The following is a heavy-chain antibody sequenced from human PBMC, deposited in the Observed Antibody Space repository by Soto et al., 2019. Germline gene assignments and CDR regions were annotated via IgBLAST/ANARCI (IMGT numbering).Heavy chain of an antibody. CDR2: IIPIFGTA. J-gene: IGHJ6*02. CDR1: GGTFSSYA. V-gene: IGHV1-69*12. Sequence: QVQLVQSGAEVKKPGSSVKVSCKASGGTFSSYAISWVRQAPGQWLEWMGGIIPIFGTANYAQKFQGRVTITADESTSTAYLELSSLRSDDTAVYYCADLLIIGHGMDVWGQGTTVTVSS. CDR3: ADLLIIGHGMDV. D-gene: IGHD3-9*01.